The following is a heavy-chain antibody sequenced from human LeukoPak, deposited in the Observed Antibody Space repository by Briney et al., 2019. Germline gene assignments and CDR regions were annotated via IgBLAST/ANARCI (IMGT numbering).Heavy chain of an antibody. D-gene: IGHD3-10*01. V-gene: IGHV1-46*01. CDR1: GYTFTSYY. Sequence: GASVKVSCKASGYTFTSYYMHWVRQAPGQGLEWMGIINPSGGSTSYAQKFQGRVTMTRDMSTSTVYMELSSLRSEDTAVYYCARDARGLLLWFGELLSYFDYWGQGTLVTVSS. CDR2: INPSGGST. J-gene: IGHJ4*02. CDR3: ARDARGLLLWFGELLSYFDY.